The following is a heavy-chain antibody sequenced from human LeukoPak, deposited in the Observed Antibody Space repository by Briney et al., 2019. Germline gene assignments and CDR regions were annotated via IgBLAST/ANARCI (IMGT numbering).Heavy chain of an antibody. J-gene: IGHJ4*02. Sequence: GGSLRLSCAASGFTFSNYNMNWVRQPPGKGLQWVSYISSSSNIIYYADSVKGRFTISRDNAKNSLFLQMNSLRADDTAVYYCAKTVGYSSSWGDYFDYWGQGTLVTVSS. D-gene: IGHD6-13*01. V-gene: IGHV3-48*01. CDR1: GFTFSNYN. CDR3: AKTVGYSSSWGDYFDY. CDR2: ISSSSNII.